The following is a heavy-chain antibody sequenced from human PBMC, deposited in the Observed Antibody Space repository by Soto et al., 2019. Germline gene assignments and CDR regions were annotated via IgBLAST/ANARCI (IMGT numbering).Heavy chain of an antibody. CDR3: ARGYRSGGSGYGGFDI. D-gene: IGHD2-15*01. J-gene: IGHJ3*02. V-gene: IGHV3-13*01. Sequence: PGGSLRLSCGASGFTFSWYDMHWVRQAAGKGLEWVSAIDAGGDTYYPGSVKGRFTISRENAKNSSYLQMNSLRAGDTAVYYCARGYRSGGSGYGGFDIWGQGTMVTVSS. CDR2: IDAGGDT. CDR1: GFTFSWYD.